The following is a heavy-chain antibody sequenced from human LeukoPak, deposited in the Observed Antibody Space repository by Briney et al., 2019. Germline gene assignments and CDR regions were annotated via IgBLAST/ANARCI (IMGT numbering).Heavy chain of an antibody. CDR1: GGSVSSASYY. Sequence: SETLSLTCTGSGGSVSSASYYWTWSRQPPGKGLEWIGYIYASGNTNYNPSLKSRVTISVDTSKNQFSLKLSSVTAADTAVYYCARDPPVAGTSWGQGTLVTVSS. CDR2: IYASGNT. V-gene: IGHV4-61*01. J-gene: IGHJ4*02. D-gene: IGHD6-19*01. CDR3: ARDPPVAGTS.